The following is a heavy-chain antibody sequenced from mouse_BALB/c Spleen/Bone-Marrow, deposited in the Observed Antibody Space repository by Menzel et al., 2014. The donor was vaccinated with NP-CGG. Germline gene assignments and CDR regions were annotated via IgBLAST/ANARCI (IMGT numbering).Heavy chain of an antibody. V-gene: IGHV1-80*01. Sequence: QVQLQQPGAELVRPGSSVKISCKASGYAFSTYWMNWVKQRPGQGLEWIGQIYPGDGDTNYNGKFKGKATLTADKSSSTAYMQRSSLTSEDSAIYFCARGLRAYWGQGTLVTVSA. CDR1: GYAFSTYW. CDR3: ARGLRAY. CDR2: IYPGDGDT. J-gene: IGHJ3*01.